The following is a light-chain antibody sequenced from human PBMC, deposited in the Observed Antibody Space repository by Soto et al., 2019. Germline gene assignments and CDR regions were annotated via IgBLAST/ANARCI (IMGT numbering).Light chain of an antibody. Sequence: QAVVTQEPSLTVSPGGTVTLTCGSSTGAVTSGHYPYWFQQKPGQAPRTLIYDTSNKHSWTPARSSGSLLGGKAALTLSGVQPEDEAEYYCLLSYSGARGVFGGGTQLTVL. J-gene: IGLJ2*01. CDR1: TGAVTSGHY. CDR3: LLSYSGARGV. V-gene: IGLV7-46*01. CDR2: DTS.